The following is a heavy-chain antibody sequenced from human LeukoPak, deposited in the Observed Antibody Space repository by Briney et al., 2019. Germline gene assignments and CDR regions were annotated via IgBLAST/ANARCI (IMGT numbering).Heavy chain of an antibody. Sequence: SETLSLTCTVSGGSISNYYWSWIRQPPGKGLEWIGYIYDSGSTNYNPSLRSRVTILVDTSKNQFSLKVTSVTAADTAVYYCARASFGWIDYWGQGTLVTVSS. CDR1: GGSISNYY. D-gene: IGHD3-3*01. CDR2: IYDSGST. J-gene: IGHJ4*02. V-gene: IGHV4-59*08. CDR3: ARASFGWIDY.